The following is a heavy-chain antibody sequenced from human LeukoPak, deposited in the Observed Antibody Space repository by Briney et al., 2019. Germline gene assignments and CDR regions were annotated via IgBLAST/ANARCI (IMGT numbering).Heavy chain of an antibody. D-gene: IGHD3-3*01. CDR1: GFTFSNYA. CDR3: AKDQDFWSGDFDY. CDR2: ISGSGDTT. J-gene: IGHJ4*02. Sequence: GGSLRLSCTTSGFTFSNYAMGWVRQAPGKGLEWVSLISGSGDTTYYADSVKGRFTIPRDNSKNTLYLQMNSLRAEDTAVYYCAKDQDFWSGDFDYWGQGTLVTVSS. V-gene: IGHV3-23*01.